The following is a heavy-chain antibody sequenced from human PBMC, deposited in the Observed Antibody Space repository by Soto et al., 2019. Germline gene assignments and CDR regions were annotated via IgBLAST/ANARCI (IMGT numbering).Heavy chain of an antibody. V-gene: IGHV3-23*01. CDR3: AKDPGRDGYNLGLVY. CDR2: ISGSGGST. J-gene: IGHJ4*02. CDR1: GFTVSSNY. Sequence: GGSLRLSCAASGFTVSSNYMSWVRQAPGKGLEWVSAISGSGGSTYYADSVKGRFTISRDNSKNTLYLQMNSLRAEDTAVYYCAKDPGRDGYNLGLVYWGQGTLVTVSS. D-gene: IGHD5-12*01.